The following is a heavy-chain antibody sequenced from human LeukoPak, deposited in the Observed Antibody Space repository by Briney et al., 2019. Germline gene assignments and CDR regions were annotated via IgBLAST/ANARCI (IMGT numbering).Heavy chain of an antibody. CDR2: IYPGASDT. V-gene: IGHV5-51*01. CDR3: ARRSISAAGYDY. D-gene: IGHD6-13*01. CDR1: GYSFTNYW. J-gene: IGHJ4*02. Sequence: GESLKISCQASGYSFTNYWIGWARQMPGRGLECMGIIYPGASDTRYSPSFQGQVTISADKSISTDYLQWNSLKAADTAMYYCARRSISAAGYDYWGLGTLVTVSS.